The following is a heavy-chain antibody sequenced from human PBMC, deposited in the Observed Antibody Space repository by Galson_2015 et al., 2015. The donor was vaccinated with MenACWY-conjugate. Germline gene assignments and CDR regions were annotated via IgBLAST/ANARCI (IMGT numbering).Heavy chain of an antibody. CDR1: GDSVSRHNAA. D-gene: IGHD3-16*01. V-gene: IGHV6-1*01. CDR3: ARGGSGLNWFDL. J-gene: IGHJ5*02. Sequence: CAISGDSVSRHNAAWNWIRQSPSRGLEWLGRTYYRSQWYSDYAVSVKSRITINSDTSKNQVSLLVNSVTPEDTAVYYCARGGSGLNWFDLWGQGTLVTVSS. CDR2: TYYRSQWYS.